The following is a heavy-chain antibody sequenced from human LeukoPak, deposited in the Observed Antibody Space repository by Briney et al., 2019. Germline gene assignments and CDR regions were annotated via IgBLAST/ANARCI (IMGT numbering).Heavy chain of an antibody. CDR1: GYTFGSCD. D-gene: IGHD3-10*01. J-gene: IGHJ6*02. Sequence: ASVKVSCKDSGYTFGSCDINWVRQATGQGLEWMGWMNPNSGNTGYAQKFQGRVTMTRDTSISTAYMELRSLRSEDTAVYYCAKGGTMVRGVNPLGDYGMDVWGQGTTVTVSS. CDR3: AKGGTMVRGVNPLGDYGMDV. V-gene: IGHV1-8*01. CDR2: MNPNSGNT.